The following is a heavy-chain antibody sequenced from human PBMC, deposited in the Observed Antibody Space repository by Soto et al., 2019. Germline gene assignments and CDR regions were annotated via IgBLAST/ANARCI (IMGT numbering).Heavy chain of an antibody. CDR3: ARRRYCSGGSCYLIKGSRSYDAFDI. CDR1: GYSFTSYW. D-gene: IGHD2-15*01. J-gene: IGHJ3*02. V-gene: IGHV5-51*01. Sequence: EVQLVQSGAEVKKPGESLKISCKGSGYSFTSYWIGWVRQMPGKGLEWMGIIYPGDSDTRYSPSFQGQVTISADKSISTAYLQWSSLKASDTAMYYCARRRYCSGGSCYLIKGSRSYDAFDIWGQGTMVTVSS. CDR2: IYPGDSDT.